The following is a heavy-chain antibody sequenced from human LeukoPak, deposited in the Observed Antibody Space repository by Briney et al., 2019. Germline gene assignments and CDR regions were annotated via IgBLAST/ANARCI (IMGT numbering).Heavy chain of an antibody. CDR1: GYTFTSYG. V-gene: IGHV1-18*01. CDR3: ARVTKWNYAFDI. J-gene: IGHJ3*02. D-gene: IGHD1-7*01. CDR2: ISGYNGNT. Sequence: ASVKVSCKASGYTFTSYGITWVRQAPGQGLEWMGWISGYNGNTNYAQNFQGRVTMTTDTSTSTAYMELRSLRSDDTAVYYCARVTKWNYAFDIWGQGTMVTVSS.